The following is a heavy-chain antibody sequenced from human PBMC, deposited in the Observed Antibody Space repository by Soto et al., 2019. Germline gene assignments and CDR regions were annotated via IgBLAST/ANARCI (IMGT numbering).Heavy chain of an antibody. J-gene: IGHJ5*02. V-gene: IGHV1-2*04. CDR1: GYTFTGYY. CDR2: INPNSGGT. D-gene: IGHD5-12*01. Sequence: GASVKVSCKASGYTFTGYYMHWVRQAPGQGLEWMGWINPNSGGTNYAHKFQGWVTMTRDTSISTAYMELSRPRSDDTAVYYCARVPTHPNLSDIVATSPDNWFDPWGQGTLVTVSS. CDR3: ARVPTHPNLSDIVATSPDNWFDP.